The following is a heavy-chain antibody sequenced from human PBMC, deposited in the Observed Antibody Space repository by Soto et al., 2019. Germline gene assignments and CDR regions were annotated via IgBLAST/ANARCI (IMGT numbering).Heavy chain of an antibody. Sequence: GGSLRLSCAASGFTFSNYGMHWVRQAPGKGLEWVAIIWHDGNNKYYADSVRGRFIISRDNSKNRLYLQMNSLRAEDTAVYYCARGSDGDSVGFFYYAMDVWGQGTKVTVSS. J-gene: IGHJ6*02. CDR3: ARGSDGDSVGFFYYAMDV. CDR2: IWHDGNNK. V-gene: IGHV3-33*01. D-gene: IGHD4-17*01. CDR1: GFTFSNYG.